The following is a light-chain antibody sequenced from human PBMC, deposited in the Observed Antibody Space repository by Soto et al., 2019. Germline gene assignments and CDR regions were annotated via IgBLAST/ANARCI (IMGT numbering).Light chain of an antibody. V-gene: IGKV1-39*01. J-gene: IGKJ4*01. CDR2: AAS. CDR3: QQSYSTPLT. Sequence: DIQMTQSPSSLSASVGDRVTITCRASQSISSYLNWFQQKPGKVPKSLIYAASSLQSGVPSRFSGSGSGTDFPLTISSLQPEDFATYYCQQSYSTPLTFGGGTKVEIK. CDR1: QSISSY.